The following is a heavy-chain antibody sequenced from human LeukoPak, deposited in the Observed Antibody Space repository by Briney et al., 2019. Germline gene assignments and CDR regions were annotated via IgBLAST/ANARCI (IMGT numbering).Heavy chain of an antibody. D-gene: IGHD6-19*01. CDR3: ARRGSSGWSMLFDY. J-gene: IGHJ4*02. V-gene: IGHV3-74*01. CDR1: GFTLSSNW. Sequence: GGSLRLSCAVSGFTLSSNWMHWVRQVPGKGLEWVSRIDDVGSGTSYADSVKGRFTISRDDAKNTVYLQMNSLRAEDTAVYYCARRGSSGWSMLFDYWGQGTLVTVSS. CDR2: IDDVGSGT.